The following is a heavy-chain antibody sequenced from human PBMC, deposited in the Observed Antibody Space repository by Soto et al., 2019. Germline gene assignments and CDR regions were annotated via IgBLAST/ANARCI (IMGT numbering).Heavy chain of an antibody. J-gene: IGHJ6*02. CDR3: ARDTMARGVIINDYYYYYGMDV. Sequence: QVQLQESGPGLVKPSQTLSLTCTVSGGSISSGGYYWSWIRQHPGKGLEWIGYIYYSGSTYYNPSLKSRVTISVDTSKNQFSLKLSSVTAADTAVYYCARDTMARGVIINDYYYYYGMDVWGQGTTVTVSS. CDR2: IYYSGST. V-gene: IGHV4-31*03. D-gene: IGHD3-10*01. CDR1: GGSISSGGYY.